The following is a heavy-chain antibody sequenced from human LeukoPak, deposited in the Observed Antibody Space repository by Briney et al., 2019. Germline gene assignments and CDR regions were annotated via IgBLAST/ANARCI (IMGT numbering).Heavy chain of an antibody. D-gene: IGHD6-19*01. V-gene: IGHV4-39*01. J-gene: IGHJ6*03. Sequence: PSETLSLTCTVSGGSISSSSYYWGWIRQPPGKGLEWIGSIYYSGSTYYNPSLKSRVTISVDTSKNQFSLKLSSVTAADTAVYYCARTGWYYYMDVWGKGTTVTISS. CDR1: GGSISSSSYY. CDR3: ARTGWYYYMDV. CDR2: IYYSGST.